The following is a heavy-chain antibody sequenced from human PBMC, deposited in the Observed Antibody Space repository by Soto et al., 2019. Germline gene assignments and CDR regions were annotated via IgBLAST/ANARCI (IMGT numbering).Heavy chain of an antibody. Sequence: PXESLRISCKCSGYSFTSYWIGLVRQMPGKGLEWMGIIYPGDSDTRYSPSFQGQVTISADKSISTAYLQWSGLKASDAAMYYCARLIAVAGTVFDYWGQGTLVTVSS. CDR2: IYPGDSDT. D-gene: IGHD6-19*01. CDR3: ARLIAVAGTVFDY. CDR1: GYSFTSYW. V-gene: IGHV5-51*01. J-gene: IGHJ4*02.